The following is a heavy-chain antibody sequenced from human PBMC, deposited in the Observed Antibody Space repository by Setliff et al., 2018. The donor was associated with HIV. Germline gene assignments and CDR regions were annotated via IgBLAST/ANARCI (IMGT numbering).Heavy chain of an antibody. V-gene: IGHV4-39*01. CDR2: IYYNGIT. CDR1: GGSIGTTTYY. Sequence: ETLSLTCAVSGGSIGTTTYYWGWIRQPPGKGLEWIGSIYYNGITYYNPSLKGRFTISVDTSKNQFSLKVTSVTAADTAVYYCARRIFHSSFPSFDSWGQGTLITVSS. CDR3: ARRIFHSSFPSFDS. J-gene: IGHJ4*02. D-gene: IGHD2-15*01.